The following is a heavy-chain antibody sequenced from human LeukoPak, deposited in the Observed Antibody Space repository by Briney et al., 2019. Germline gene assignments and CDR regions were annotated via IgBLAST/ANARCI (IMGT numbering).Heavy chain of an antibody. V-gene: IGHV3-23*01. CDR1: GFTFSSYA. J-gene: IGHJ4*02. Sequence: GGSLRLSCAASGFTFSSYAMSWVRQGPGKGLEGGSAINDSGGKPYYADPVKGRFTISRVNSKNTLYLKMNSLRAEDTGVYYCEKGNSSARYFDYWGQGTLVTVSS. CDR3: EKGNSSARYFDY. D-gene: IGHD6-6*01. CDR2: INDSGGKP.